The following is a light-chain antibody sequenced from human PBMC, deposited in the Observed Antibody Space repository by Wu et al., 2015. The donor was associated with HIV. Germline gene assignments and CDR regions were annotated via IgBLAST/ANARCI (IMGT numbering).Light chain of an antibody. V-gene: IGKV3-15*01. CDR2: DAS. CDR3: QQLNSYPLT. J-gene: IGKJ5*01. CDR1: QSVASN. Sequence: EIVMTQSPATLSVSPGERVTLSCRASQSVASNLAWYQQKPGKAPQVLIYDASTLQSGVPSRFSGSGSGADFTLTITSLQREDFATYYCQQLNSYPLTFGQGTRLEIK.